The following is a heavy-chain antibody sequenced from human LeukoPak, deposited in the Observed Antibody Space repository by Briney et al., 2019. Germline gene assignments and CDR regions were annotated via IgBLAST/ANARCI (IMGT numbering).Heavy chain of an antibody. CDR3: ARDTPYSSSWDIDY. J-gene: IGHJ4*02. V-gene: IGHV3-11*04. Sequence: GGSLRLSCAASGFTFSDYYMSWIRQAPGKGLEWVSYISSSGSNIYYADSVKGRFTISRDNAKNSLYLQMNSLRAEDTAVYYCARDTPYSSSWDIDYWGQGTLVTVSS. CDR1: GFTFSDYY. D-gene: IGHD6-13*01. CDR2: ISSSGSNI.